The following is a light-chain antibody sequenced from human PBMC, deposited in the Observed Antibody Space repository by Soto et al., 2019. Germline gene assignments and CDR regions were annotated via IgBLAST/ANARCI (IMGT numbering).Light chain of an antibody. V-gene: IGKV3-20*01. CDR3: QQYGSSLTWT. CDR2: GAS. CDR1: QSVSNNY. J-gene: IGKJ1*01. Sequence: IVLTQSPGTLSLSPGERATLSCRASQSVSNNYLAWYQKKPGQAPRLLIYGASSRAAGIPDRFSGSGSGTDFSLTISGLEPEDFAVYYCQQYGSSLTWTFGQGTKVDI.